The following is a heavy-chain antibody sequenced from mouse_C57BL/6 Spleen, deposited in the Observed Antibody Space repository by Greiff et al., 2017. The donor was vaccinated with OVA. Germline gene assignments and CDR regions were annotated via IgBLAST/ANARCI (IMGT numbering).Heavy chain of an antibody. CDR3: ARALGYYFDY. J-gene: IGHJ2*01. CDR2: ISDGGSYT. D-gene: IGHD4-1*01. V-gene: IGHV5-4*03. CDR1: GFTFSSYA. Sequence: EVKLVKSGGGLVKPGGSLKLSCAASGFTFSSYAMSWVRQTPEKRLEWVATISDGGSYTYYPDNVKGRFTISRDNAKNNLYLQMSHLKSEDTAMYYCARALGYYFDYWGQGTTLTVSS.